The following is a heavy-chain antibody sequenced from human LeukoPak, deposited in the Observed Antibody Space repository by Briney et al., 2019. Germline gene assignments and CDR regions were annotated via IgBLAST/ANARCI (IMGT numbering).Heavy chain of an antibody. D-gene: IGHD2-15*01. J-gene: IGHJ4*02. CDR1: GGSISSGGYY. CDR3: ARVVSGIVAY. Sequence: SETLSLTCTVSGGSISSGGYYWSWIRQHPAKGLEWIGYIYYSGSTYYNPSLKSRVTISVDTSKNQFSLKLSSVTAADTAVYYCARVVSGIVAYWGQGTLVTVSS. CDR2: IYYSGST. V-gene: IGHV4-31*03.